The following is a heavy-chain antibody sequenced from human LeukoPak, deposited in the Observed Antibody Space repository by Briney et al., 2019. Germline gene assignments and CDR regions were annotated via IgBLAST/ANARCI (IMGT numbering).Heavy chain of an antibody. CDR3: ARGGVYSTSAVDY. D-gene: IGHD6-6*01. Sequence: GGSLRLSCAASGFTFSSYWMHWVRQAPGKGLLCVSRINTDGSSTTYADSVKGRFPISRDNAKNTLYLQMNSLRAEDTAVYYCARGGVYSTSAVDYWGQGTLVTVSS. CDR2: INTDGSST. V-gene: IGHV3-74*01. CDR1: GFTFSSYW. J-gene: IGHJ4*02.